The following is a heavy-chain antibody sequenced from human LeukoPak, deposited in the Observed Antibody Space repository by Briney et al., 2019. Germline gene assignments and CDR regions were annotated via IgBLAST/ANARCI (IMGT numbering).Heavy chain of an antibody. Sequence: KPSETLSLTCTVSGGSISSSSYYWGWIRQPPGKGLEWIGYIYYSGSTNYNPSLKSRVTISVDTSKNQFSLKLSSVTAADTAVYYCARERISFARRWYYFDYWGQGTLVTVSS. J-gene: IGHJ4*02. V-gene: IGHV4-61*01. CDR2: IYYSGST. CDR1: GGSISSSSYY. CDR3: ARERISFARRWYYFDY. D-gene: IGHD2-15*01.